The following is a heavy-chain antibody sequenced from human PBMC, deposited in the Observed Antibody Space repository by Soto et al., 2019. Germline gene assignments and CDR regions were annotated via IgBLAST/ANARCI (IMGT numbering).Heavy chain of an antibody. CDR2: IIPIFGTA. CDR1: GGTFSSYA. J-gene: IGHJ4*02. D-gene: IGHD3-22*01. V-gene: IGHV1-69*06. CDR3: ARIVVVTTTLGLSYYFHY. Sequence: SVKVSCKASGGTFSSYAISWVRQAPGQGLEWMGGIIPIFGTANYAQKFQGRVTITADKSTSTAYMELSSLRSEDTAVYYCARIVVVTTTLGLSYYFHYCGQGTLVTVSS.